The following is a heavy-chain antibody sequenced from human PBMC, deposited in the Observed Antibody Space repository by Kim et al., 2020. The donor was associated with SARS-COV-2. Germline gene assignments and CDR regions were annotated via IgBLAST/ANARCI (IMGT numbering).Heavy chain of an antibody. Sequence: DYADSVKGRFTVSRDNSTNTLYLDMDSLRREDTAMYYCANHIDTTPGPGVYWGRGALVTVSS. J-gene: IGHJ4*02. D-gene: IGHD1-1*01. CDR3: ANHIDTTPGPGVY. V-gene: IGHV3-30-3*02.